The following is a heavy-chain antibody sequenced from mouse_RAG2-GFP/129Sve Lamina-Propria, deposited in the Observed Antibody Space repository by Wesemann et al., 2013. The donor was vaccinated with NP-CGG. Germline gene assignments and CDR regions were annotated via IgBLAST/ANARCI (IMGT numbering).Heavy chain of an antibody. J-gene: IGHJ4*01. CDR1: GYAFSSYW. V-gene: IGHV1-80*01. D-gene: IGHD1-1*01. CDR2: IYPGDGDT. CDR3: ARNYGSYYYAMDY. Sequence: GAELVKPGASVKISCKASGYAFSSYWMNWVKQRPGKGLEWIGQIYPGDGDTNYNGKFKGKATLTADKSSSTAYMQLSSLTSEDSAVYFCARNYGSYYYAMDYWGQGTSVTVSS.